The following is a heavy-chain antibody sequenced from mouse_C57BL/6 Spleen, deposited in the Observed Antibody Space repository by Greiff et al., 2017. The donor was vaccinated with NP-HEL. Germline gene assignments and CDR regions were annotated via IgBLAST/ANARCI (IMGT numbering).Heavy chain of an antibody. D-gene: IGHD1-1*01. CDR1: GYTFTDYY. Sequence: EVQLQQSGPELVKPGASVKISCKASGYTFTDYYMNWVKQSHGKSLEWIGDINPNNGGTSYNQKFKGKATLTVDKSSSTAYMELRSLTSEDSAVYYCARREVVAHWYFDVWGTGTTVTVSS. CDR2: INPNNGGT. V-gene: IGHV1-26*01. CDR3: ARREVVAHWYFDV. J-gene: IGHJ1*03.